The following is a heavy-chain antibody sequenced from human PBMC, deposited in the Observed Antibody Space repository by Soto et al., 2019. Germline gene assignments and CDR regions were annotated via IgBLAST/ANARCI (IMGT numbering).Heavy chain of an antibody. V-gene: IGHV3-11*01. CDR2: ISSSGSTI. CDR1: GFTFSDYY. J-gene: IGHJ5*02. CDR3: ARDRLYSSPDNWFDP. Sequence: GGSLRLSCAASGFTFSDYYMSWIRQAPGKGLEWVSYISSSGSTIYYADSVKGRFTISRDNAKNSLYLQMNSLRAEDTAVYYCARDRLYSSPDNWFDPWGQGTLVTVSS. D-gene: IGHD6-13*01.